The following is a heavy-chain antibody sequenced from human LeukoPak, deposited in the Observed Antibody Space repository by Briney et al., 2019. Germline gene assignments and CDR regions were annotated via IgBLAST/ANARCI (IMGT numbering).Heavy chain of an antibody. D-gene: IGHD6-19*01. CDR2: MHYIGSS. J-gene: IGHJ4*02. V-gene: IGHV4-39*01. CDR3: ARKTYSSGWRVPIDS. Sequence: SETLSLTCTVSGGSVSSHTYYWGWIRQPPGKGLEWIGSMHYIGSSYYNPSLKSRVTISIDTSKNQFSLNLSSVTAADTAVYYCARKTYSSGWRVPIDSGGRGTLVTVSS. CDR1: GGSVSSHTYY.